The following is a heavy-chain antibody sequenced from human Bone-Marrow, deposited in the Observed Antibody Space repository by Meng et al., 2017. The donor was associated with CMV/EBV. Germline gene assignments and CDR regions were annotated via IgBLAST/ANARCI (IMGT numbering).Heavy chain of an antibody. CDR3: ARRTGLRPVDY. Sequence: CTVSGGSISSSDYYWVWIRQPPGKGLEWIGSIYDSGTTYYNPSLKSRVTISLDKSKRQFSLRPSSVTAADTAVYFCARRTGLRPVDYWGQGTLVTVSS. CDR1: GGSISSSDYY. V-gene: IGHV4-39*01. D-gene: IGHD3/OR15-3a*01. CDR2: IYDSGTT. J-gene: IGHJ4*02.